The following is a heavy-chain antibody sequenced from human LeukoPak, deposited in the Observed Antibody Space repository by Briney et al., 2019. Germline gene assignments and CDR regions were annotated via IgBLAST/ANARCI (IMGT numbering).Heavy chain of an antibody. V-gene: IGHV1-69*06. CDR1: GGTFSSHA. CDR3: ARGAGAVTTTHLSTLHYFDY. CDR2: IIPIFGTA. J-gene: IGHJ4*02. Sequence: SVKVSCKASGGTFSSHAISWVRQAPGQGLEWMGGIIPIFGTANYAQKFQGRVTITADKSTSTAYMELSSLRSEDTAAYYCARGAGAVTTTHLSTLHYFDYWGQGTLVTVSS. D-gene: IGHD4-17*01.